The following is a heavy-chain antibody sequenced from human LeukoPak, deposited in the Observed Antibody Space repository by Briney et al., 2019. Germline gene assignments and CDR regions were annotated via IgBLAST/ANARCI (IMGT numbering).Heavy chain of an antibody. V-gene: IGHV3-7*01. CDR3: AKDIVGGGDDY. CDR2: IKQDGSEK. CDR1: GFTFSSRDW. J-gene: IGHJ4*02. Sequence: GGSLRLSCVASGFTFSSRDWMTWVRPAPGKGLEWVANIKQDGSEKNYVDSVKGRFTISRDNAKNSVDLQMNSLRVEDTAVYYCAKDIVGGGDDYWGQGTLVIVSS. D-gene: IGHD2-21*02.